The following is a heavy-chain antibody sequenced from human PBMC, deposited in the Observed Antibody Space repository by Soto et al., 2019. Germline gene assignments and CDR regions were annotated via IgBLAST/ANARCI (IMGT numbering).Heavy chain of an antibody. J-gene: IGHJ6*02. D-gene: IGHD6-19*01. CDR1: GFSLSNARMG. V-gene: IGHV2-26*01. Sequence: SGPTLVNPTETLTLTCTVSGFSLSNARMGVSWIRQPPGKALEWLAHIFSNDEKSYSTSLKSRLTIPKDTSKSQVVLTMTNMDPVDTATYYCARIRDSSGWYYYYYGMDVWGQGTTVTVSS. CDR3: ARIRDSSGWYYYYYGMDV. CDR2: IFSNDEK.